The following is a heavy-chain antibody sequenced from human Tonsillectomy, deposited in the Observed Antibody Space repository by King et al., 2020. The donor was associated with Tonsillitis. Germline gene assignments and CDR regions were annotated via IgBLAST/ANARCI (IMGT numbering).Heavy chain of an antibody. J-gene: IGHJ3*02. CDR3: RSVRGVSPYDGFDI. V-gene: IGHV1-8*01. CDR1: GYTFTNYD. CDR2: MNPNNGNT. Sequence: QLVQSGAEVKKPGALVKVSCKASGYTFTNYDINWVRQATGQGLEWMGWMNPNNGNTGYAQKFQGRVTMTRNTSIRTAYMELSSLTSEDTAVYYCRSVRGVSPYDGFDIWGQGTMVTVSS. D-gene: IGHD3-10*01.